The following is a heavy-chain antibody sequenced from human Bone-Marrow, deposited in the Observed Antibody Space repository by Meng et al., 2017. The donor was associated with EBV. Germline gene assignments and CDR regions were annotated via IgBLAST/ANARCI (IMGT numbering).Heavy chain of an antibody. CDR2: MYYNGIT. J-gene: IGHJ4*02. CDR1: GGSISTGYYY. D-gene: IGHD2-15*01. CDR3: AIGSSFCSGGSCFEN. V-gene: IGHV4-30-4*01. Sequence: QVQLQESGPRLVKPSQTLSLTCAVSGGSISTGYYYWTWNRQPPGKGLEWIGYMYYNGITYYNPSLKSRVTISGDSSKNQFSLKLTSVTAADTAVYFCAIGSSFCSGGSCFENWGQGTLVTVSS.